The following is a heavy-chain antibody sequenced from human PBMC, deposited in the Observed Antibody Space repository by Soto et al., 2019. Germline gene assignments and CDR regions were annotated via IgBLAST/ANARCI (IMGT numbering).Heavy chain of an antibody. CDR3: AREVEVHTPVFGF. Sequence: QVQLVQSGAEVKSPGSSVKVSCKASGGTFNNYAINWVRQAPGQGLEWMGDISPMFGKANYAQKFQGRVKISADDSTATAYLELSSLRSEDTALYYCAREVEVHTPVFGFWGQGSLVTVSS. J-gene: IGHJ4*02. CDR1: GGTFNNYA. V-gene: IGHV1-69*01. D-gene: IGHD2-2*01. CDR2: ISPMFGKA.